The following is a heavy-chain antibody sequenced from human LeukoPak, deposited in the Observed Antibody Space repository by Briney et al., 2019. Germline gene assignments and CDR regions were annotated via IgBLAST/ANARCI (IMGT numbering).Heavy chain of an antibody. J-gene: IGHJ6*03. Sequence: SETLSLTCAVYGVSFSGYYWSWIRQPPGKGLEWIGEINHSGSTNYNPSLKSRVTISVDTSKNQFSLKLSSVTAADTAVYYCARGTSSHYYYYMDVWGKGTTVTVSS. V-gene: IGHV4-34*01. D-gene: IGHD6-6*01. CDR1: GVSFSGYY. CDR2: INHSGST. CDR3: ARGTSSHYYYYMDV.